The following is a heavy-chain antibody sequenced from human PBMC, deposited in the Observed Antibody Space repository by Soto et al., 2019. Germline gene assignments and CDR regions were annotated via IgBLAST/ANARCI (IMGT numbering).Heavy chain of an antibody. CDR3: AHRIYASSDDAFDI. CDR1: GFSLTTSGVG. Sequence: ITLKESGPPLVKPTQTLTLTCTFSGFSLTTSGVGVGWIRQPPGKALAWLALIYWDDEKRYRPSLQSRLTITKDTSKNQVDLTVTTMNPADTGTYYCAHRIYASSDDAFDIWGQGTRVYVSS. V-gene: IGHV2-5*02. CDR2: IYWDDEK. J-gene: IGHJ3*02. D-gene: IGHD6-6*01.